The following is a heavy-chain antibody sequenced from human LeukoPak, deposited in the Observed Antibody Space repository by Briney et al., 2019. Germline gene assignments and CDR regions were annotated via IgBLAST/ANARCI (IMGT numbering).Heavy chain of an antibody. V-gene: IGHV4-59*08. Sequence: SETLSLTCTVSGGSTSSYYWSWVRQPPGKGLEWIGYIYYSGSTNYNPSLKSRLTISIDTSKNQFSLKLSSVTAADPAVYYCARHSGAGTGFVYWAQGTLVTVPS. CDR2: IYYSGST. CDR1: GGSTSSYY. J-gene: IGHJ4*02. D-gene: IGHD6-19*01. CDR3: ARHSGAGTGFVY.